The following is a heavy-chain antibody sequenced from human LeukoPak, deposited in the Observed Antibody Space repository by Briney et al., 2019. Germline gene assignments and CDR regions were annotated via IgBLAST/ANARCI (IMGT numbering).Heavy chain of an antibody. D-gene: IGHD3-22*01. V-gene: IGHV3-33*06. CDR2: IWYDGSNQ. CDR3: AKVQEEKWLLPPFDY. CDR1: GFTFSSYG. J-gene: IGHJ4*02. Sequence: GRSLRLSCAASGFTFSSYGMHWVRQAPGKGLEWVAVIWYDGSNQYYADSVKGRFTISRDNSKNTLYLQLNSLRAEDTAVYYCAKVQEEKWLLPPFDYWGQGTLVTVSS.